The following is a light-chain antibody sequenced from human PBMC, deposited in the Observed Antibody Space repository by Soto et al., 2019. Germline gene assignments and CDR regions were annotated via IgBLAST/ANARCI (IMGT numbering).Light chain of an antibody. V-gene: IGLV2-14*01. Sequence: QSALTQPASVSGSPGQSITISCTGTSSDVGGYNYVSWYQQHPGKAPKLMIYEVSNRPSAVSNRFSGSKSGNTASLTISGLQAEDEADYYCSSYTSSSTLDFGTGTKLTVL. J-gene: IGLJ1*01. CDR3: SSYTSSSTLD. CDR2: EVS. CDR1: SSDVGGYNY.